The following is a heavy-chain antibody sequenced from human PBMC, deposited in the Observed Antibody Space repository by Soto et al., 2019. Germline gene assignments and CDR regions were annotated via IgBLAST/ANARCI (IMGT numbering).Heavy chain of an antibody. CDR1: GGSFSGYY. CDR2: INHSGST. V-gene: IGHV4-34*01. J-gene: IGHJ4*01. CDR3: ARGVTMRDAPDKDYFDS. Sequence: LSLTCAVYGGSFSGYYWSWIRQSPGKGLEWIGEINHSGSTNQDPSLKSRVTISVDTSKNQFSLKVRSVTAADTAVYYCARGVTMRDAPDKDYFDSWGQGTLVTVSS. D-gene: IGHD3-22*01.